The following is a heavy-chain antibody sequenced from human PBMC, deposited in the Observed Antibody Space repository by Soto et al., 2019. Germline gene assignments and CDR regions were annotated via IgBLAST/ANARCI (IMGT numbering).Heavy chain of an antibody. CDR3: ARGGRSAWSWYFDL. CDR2: IGTAGDT. D-gene: IGHD1-1*01. CDR1: GFTFSSYD. Sequence: EVQLVESGGGLVQPGGSLRLSCAASGFTFSSYDMHWVRQATGKGLEWVSAIGTAGDTYYPGSVKGRFTTSRENAKNALYLQMNSLRAGDTAVYYCARGGRSAWSWYFDLWGRGTLVTVSS. V-gene: IGHV3-13*01. J-gene: IGHJ2*01.